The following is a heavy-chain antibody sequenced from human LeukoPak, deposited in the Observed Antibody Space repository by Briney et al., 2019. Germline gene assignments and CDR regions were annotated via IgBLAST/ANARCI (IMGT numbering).Heavy chain of an antibody. V-gene: IGHV1-69*05. CDR1: GGTFSSYA. CDR2: IIPIFGTA. CDR3: ARDLEVATLGGAFNI. Sequence: GSSVKVSCKASGGTFSSYAISWVRQAPGQGLEWMGGIIPIFGTANYAQKFQGRVTITTDESTSTAYMELSSLRSEDTAVYYCARDLEVATLGGAFNIWGQGTMVTVSS. D-gene: IGHD5-24*01. J-gene: IGHJ3*02.